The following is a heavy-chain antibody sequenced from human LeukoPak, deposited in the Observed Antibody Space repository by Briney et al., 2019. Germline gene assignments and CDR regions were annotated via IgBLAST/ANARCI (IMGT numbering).Heavy chain of an antibody. CDR1: GYTLTTYG. D-gene: IGHD3-10*01. V-gene: IGHV1-18*01. CDR2: ISGYDGST. CDR3: ASGSITMIRGVVYYYYGLDV. J-gene: IGHJ6*02. Sequence: GASVKVSCKASGYTLTTYGVSWVRQAPGQGLEWMGWISGYDGSTRYAQQLQGRVTMTKDTSTSTAYMELTSLRSDDTAIYYCASGSITMIRGVVYYYYGLDVWGQGTTVTVSS.